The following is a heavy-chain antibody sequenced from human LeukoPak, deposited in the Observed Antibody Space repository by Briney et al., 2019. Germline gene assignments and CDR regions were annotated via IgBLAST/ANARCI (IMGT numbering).Heavy chain of an antibody. CDR2: INHSGST. Sequence: TSETLSLTCAVYGGSFSGYYWSWIRQPPGKGLEWIGEINHSGSTNYNPSLKSRVTISVDTSKNQFSLKLSTVTAAHTAVYYCARDDDYYWYFDLWGRGTLVTVSS. V-gene: IGHV4-34*01. J-gene: IGHJ2*01. CDR1: GGSFSGYY. D-gene: IGHD1-1*01. CDR3: ARDDDYYWYFDL.